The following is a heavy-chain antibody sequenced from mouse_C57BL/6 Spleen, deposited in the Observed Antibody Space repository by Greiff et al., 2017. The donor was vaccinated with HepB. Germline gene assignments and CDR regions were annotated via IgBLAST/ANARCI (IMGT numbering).Heavy chain of an antibody. D-gene: IGHD2-4*01. CDR3: AREGIYYDYGGFAY. CDR2: INPGSGGT. CDR1: GYAFTNYL. V-gene: IGHV1-54*01. J-gene: IGHJ3*01. Sequence: QVQLQQSGAELVRPGTSVKVSCKASGYAFTNYLIEWVKQRPGQGLEWIGVINPGSGGTNYNEKFKGKATLTADKSSSTAYMQLSSLTSEDSAVYFCAREGIYYDYGGFAYWGQGTLVTVSA.